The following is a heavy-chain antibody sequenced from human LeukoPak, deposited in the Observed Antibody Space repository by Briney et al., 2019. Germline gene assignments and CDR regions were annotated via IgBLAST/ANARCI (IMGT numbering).Heavy chain of an antibody. Sequence: GGSLRLSCAASGFTFSNACMSWVRQAPGKGLEWLGGIKSKTDGGTTDYAAPVKGRFTISRDDSKNTLYLQMNSLKTEDIAVYYCTTVNGRSYYYFDYWGQGTLVTVSS. D-gene: IGHD1-26*01. CDR1: GFTFSNAC. CDR2: IKSKTDGGTT. J-gene: IGHJ4*02. V-gene: IGHV3-15*01. CDR3: TTVNGRSYYYFDY.